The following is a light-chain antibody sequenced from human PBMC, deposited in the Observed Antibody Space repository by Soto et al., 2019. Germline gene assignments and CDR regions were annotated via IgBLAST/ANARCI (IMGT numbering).Light chain of an antibody. CDR3: QQSYRTPYT. V-gene: IGKV3-15*01. CDR2: GAS. CDR1: QSISSK. Sequence: EILVTQSPATLSVSPGERVTLSCRASQSISSKLAWYQQRPGQAPRLLIYGASTRATGIPSRFSGGGSGTDFTLTISSLQPEDFATYYCQQSYRTPYTFGQGTKLETK. J-gene: IGKJ2*01.